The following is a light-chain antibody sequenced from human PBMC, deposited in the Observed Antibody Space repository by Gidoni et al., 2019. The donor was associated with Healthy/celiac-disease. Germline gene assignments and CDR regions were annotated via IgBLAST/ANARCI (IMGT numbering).Light chain of an antibody. Sequence: DIQLTQSPSFLSASVGDRVTITCRASQGISSYLAWYQQKPGKAPKLLIYAASTLQSGVPSRFSGSGSGTEFTLTISSLQPEDFATYYCQHSLTFGGGTKVEIK. CDR3: QHSLT. J-gene: IGKJ4*01. V-gene: IGKV1-9*01. CDR2: AAS. CDR1: QGISSY.